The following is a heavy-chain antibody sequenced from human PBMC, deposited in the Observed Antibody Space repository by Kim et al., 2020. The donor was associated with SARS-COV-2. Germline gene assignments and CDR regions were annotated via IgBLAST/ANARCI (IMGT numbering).Heavy chain of an antibody. J-gene: IGHJ4*02. CDR1: GGSFSGYY. CDR3: ARGSGRTHSSSGDY. V-gene: IGHV4-34*01. CDR2: INHSGST. D-gene: IGHD6-13*01. Sequence: SETLSLTCAVYGGSFSGYYWSWIRQPPGKGLEWIGEINHSGSTNYNPSLKSRVTISVDTSKNQFSLKLSSVTAADTAVYYCARGSGRTHSSSGDYWGQGTLVTVSS.